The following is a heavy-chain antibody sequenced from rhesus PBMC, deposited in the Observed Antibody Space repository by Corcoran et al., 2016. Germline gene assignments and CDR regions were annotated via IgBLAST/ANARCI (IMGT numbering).Heavy chain of an antibody. CDR1: GFTFSSYG. CDR2: ISSASSYI. D-gene: IGHD5-42*01. J-gene: IGHJ4*01. V-gene: IGHV3S16*01. Sequence: EVQLVESGGGLVQPGGSLRLSCAASGFTFSSYGMSWVRQAPGKGREWVSSISSASSYIYYADSVKGRFTISRDNAKNSLSLQMNSLRAEDTAVYYCTSGGHFDYWGQGVLVTVSS. CDR3: TSGGHFDY.